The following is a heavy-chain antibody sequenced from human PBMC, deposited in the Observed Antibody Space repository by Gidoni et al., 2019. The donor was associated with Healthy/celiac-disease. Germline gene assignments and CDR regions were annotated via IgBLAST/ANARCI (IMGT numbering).Heavy chain of an antibody. Sequence: EVQLVESGGGLVQPGGSVRLSCAATGFTFSRYWMHWVRQAPGKGLLWVSRINSYGSSTSYADSVKGRFTISRDNAKNTLYLQMNSLRAEDTAVYYCARAGYYDFWSVYYYFDYWGQGTLVTVSS. CDR3: ARAGYYDFWSVYYYFDY. V-gene: IGHV3-74*01. J-gene: IGHJ4*02. CDR1: GFTFSRYW. D-gene: IGHD3-3*01. CDR2: INSYGSST.